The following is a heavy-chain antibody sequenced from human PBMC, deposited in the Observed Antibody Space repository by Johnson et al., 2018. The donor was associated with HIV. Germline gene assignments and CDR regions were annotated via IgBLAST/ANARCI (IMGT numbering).Heavy chain of an antibody. Sequence: VQLVESGGGLVQPGRSLRLSCAASGFTFDDYAMHWVRQAPGKGLEWVSGISWNSGSIGYADSVKGRFTISRDNAKNSLYLQMNSLRAEDTAVYYCARPSNGGVGADAFDIWGQGTMVTVSS. J-gene: IGHJ3*02. D-gene: IGHD3-16*01. CDR2: ISWNSGSI. CDR3: ARPSNGGVGADAFDI. CDR1: GFTFDDYA. V-gene: IGHV3-9*01.